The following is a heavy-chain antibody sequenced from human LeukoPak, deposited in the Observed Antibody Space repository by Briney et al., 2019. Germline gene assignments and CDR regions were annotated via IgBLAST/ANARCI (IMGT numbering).Heavy chain of an antibody. Sequence: GASVKVSCKASGYTFTSYGISWVRQAPGQGLEWMGWISAYNGNTNYAQKLQGRVTMTTDTSTSTAYMELRSLRSDDTAVYYCARAAVPYYYGSGSYYSDYWGQGTLVTVSS. CDR2: ISAYNGNT. CDR3: ARAAVPYYYGSGSYYSDY. D-gene: IGHD3-10*01. V-gene: IGHV1-18*01. CDR1: GYTFTSYG. J-gene: IGHJ4*02.